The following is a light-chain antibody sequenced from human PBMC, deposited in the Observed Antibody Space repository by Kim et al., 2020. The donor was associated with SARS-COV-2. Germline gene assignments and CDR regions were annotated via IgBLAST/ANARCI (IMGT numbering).Light chain of an antibody. CDR3: QQYNSYPWT. V-gene: IGKV1-5*01. Sequence: ASVGARVTITCRASQSISNWLAWYQQKPGKVPKLLIYDASSLESGVPLTFSGSGSRTEFTLTISSLQPDDFATYYCQQYNSYPWTFGQGTKVDIK. CDR1: QSISNW. J-gene: IGKJ1*01. CDR2: DAS.